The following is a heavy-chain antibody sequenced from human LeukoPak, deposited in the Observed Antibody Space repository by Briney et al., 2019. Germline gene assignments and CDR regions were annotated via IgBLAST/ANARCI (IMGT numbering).Heavy chain of an antibody. Sequence: AGGSLRPACAASGFTFSSYAMMWVRQAPGKRLEWVSSITGSGDGTYYADSVRGRFTISRDNSKNTLYLQVNSLRAEDTAVYFCVKGFVHPTYYVEYWGAGTLVTVSS. D-gene: IGHD3-10*01. J-gene: IGHJ4*02. CDR1: GFTFSSYA. CDR2: ITGSGDGT. V-gene: IGHV3-23*01. CDR3: VKGFVHPTYYVEY.